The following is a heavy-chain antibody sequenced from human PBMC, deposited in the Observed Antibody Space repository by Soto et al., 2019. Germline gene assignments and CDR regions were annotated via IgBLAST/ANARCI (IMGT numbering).Heavy chain of an antibody. CDR3: ARGPLIVVVPFDY. CDR1: GLTFNTYA. Sequence: GGSLRLSXAASGLTFNTYAVSWVRQAPGKGLEWVSTITATGGSTYNADSVKGRFTISRDSSKNTVDLQMNSLRADDTAVYYCARGPLIVVVPFDYWGQGTLVTVSS. D-gene: IGHD2-15*01. V-gene: IGHV3-23*01. J-gene: IGHJ4*02. CDR2: ITATGGST.